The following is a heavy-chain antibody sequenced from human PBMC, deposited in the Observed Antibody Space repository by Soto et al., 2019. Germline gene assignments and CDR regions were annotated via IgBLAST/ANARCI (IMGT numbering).Heavy chain of an antibody. CDR2: IRDRAFSYAT. V-gene: IGHV3-73*01. CDR3: TSFISAAQDY. CDR1: GFVFKDSS. Sequence: VLLVESGGGLVQPGGSLKLSCAASGFVFKDSSIHWVRQASGKGLEWVGRIRDRAFSYATAYAVSVKGRFTISRDDSTNTAYLQMNSLETEDTAIYYCTSFISAAQDYWGQGTLVTVSS. J-gene: IGHJ4*02. D-gene: IGHD3-10*01.